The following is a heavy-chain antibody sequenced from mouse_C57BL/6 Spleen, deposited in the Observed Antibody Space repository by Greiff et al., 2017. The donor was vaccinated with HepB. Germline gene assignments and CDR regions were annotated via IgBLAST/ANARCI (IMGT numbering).Heavy chain of an antibody. CDR3: ARLGGNYHFDY. V-gene: IGHV5-9*01. CDR1: GFTFSSYT. CDR2: ISGGGGNT. D-gene: IGHD2-1*01. Sequence: EVKVEESGGGLVKPGGSLKLSCAASGFTFSSYTMSWVRQTPEKRLEWVATISGGGGNTYYPDSVKGRFTISRDNAKNTLYLQMSSLRSEDTALYYCARLGGNYHFDYWGQGTTLTVSS. J-gene: IGHJ2*01.